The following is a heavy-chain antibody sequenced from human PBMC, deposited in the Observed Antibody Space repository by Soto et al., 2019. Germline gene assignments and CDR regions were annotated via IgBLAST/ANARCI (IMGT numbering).Heavy chain of an antibody. CDR1: GFTFSDYY. CDR3: AKYYYGSGSIRAFDI. V-gene: IGHV3-11*03. CDR2: IISSSSNT. Sequence: PGGSLRLSCAASGFTFSDYYMSWIRQAPGERLEWVSCIISSSSNTYYADSVKGRFTISRDNSKTTLYLQMNSLRAEDTAVYYCAKYYYGSGSIRAFDIWGQGTMVTVS. J-gene: IGHJ3*02. D-gene: IGHD3-10*01.